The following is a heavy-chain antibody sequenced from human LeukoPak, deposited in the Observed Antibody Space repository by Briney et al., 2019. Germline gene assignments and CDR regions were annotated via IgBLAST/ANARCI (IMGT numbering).Heavy chain of an antibody. J-gene: IGHJ6*04. V-gene: IGHV3-21*01. CDR3: AELGITMIGGV. CDR1: GFSFSTFT. CDR2: ISSSSSYI. Sequence: PGGSLRLSCEASGFSFSTFTMNWVRQAPGKGLEWVSSISSSSSYIYYADSAKGRFTISRDNAKNSLYLQMNSLRAEDTAVYYCAELGITMIGGVWGKGTTVTISS. D-gene: IGHD3-10*02.